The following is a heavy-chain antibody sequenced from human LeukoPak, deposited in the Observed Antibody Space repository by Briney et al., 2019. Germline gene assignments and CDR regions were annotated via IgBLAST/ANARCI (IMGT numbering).Heavy chain of an antibody. V-gene: IGHV3-48*01. J-gene: IGHJ4*02. CDR1: GFTFSSYS. Sequence: GGSLRLSCAASGFTFSSYSMNWVRQAPGKGLEWVSYISSSTSTIYYADSVKGRFTISRDNAKNSLYLQMNSLRAEDTAVYYCASSRLGGYFDYWGQGTLVTVSS. CDR3: ASSRLGGYFDY. CDR2: ISSSTSTI. D-gene: IGHD3-16*01.